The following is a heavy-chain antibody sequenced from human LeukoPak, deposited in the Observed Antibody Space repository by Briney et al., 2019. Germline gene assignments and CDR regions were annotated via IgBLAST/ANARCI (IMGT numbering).Heavy chain of an antibody. CDR3: ARLRPLARRGGSYYDFWSGYSVLDY. D-gene: IGHD3-3*01. Sequence: PSETLSLTCTVSGGSISSSSYYWGWLRQPPGKGLEWIGSIYYSGSTYYNPSLKSRVTISVDTSKNQFSLKLSSVTAADTAVYYCARLRPLARRGGSYYDFWSGYSVLDYWGQGTLVTVSS. CDR2: IYYSGST. V-gene: IGHV4-39*07. CDR1: GGSISSSSYY. J-gene: IGHJ4*02.